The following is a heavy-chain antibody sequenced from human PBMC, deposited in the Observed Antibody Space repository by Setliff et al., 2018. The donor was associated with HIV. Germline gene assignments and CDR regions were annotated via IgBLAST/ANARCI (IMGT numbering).Heavy chain of an antibody. V-gene: IGHV1-46*01. CDR2: INPSGGTI. CDR3: ARDVYFTFSGEVIRHYLDV. J-gene: IGHJ6*03. D-gene: IGHD3-3*01. Sequence: VASVKVSCKASGYTFTSYYMHWVRQAPGQGLEWMGIINPSGGTISYAQKSQGRVTITADESTSTVHMELSSLTSEDTAVYYCARDVYFTFSGEVIRHYLDVWGKGTTVTVSS. CDR1: GYTFTSYY.